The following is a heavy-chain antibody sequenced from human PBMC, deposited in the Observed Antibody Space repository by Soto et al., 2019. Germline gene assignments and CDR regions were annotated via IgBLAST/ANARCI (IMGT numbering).Heavy chain of an antibody. J-gene: IGHJ4*02. CDR3: GRELDSGDRLFDY. Sequence: PSETLSLTCTVSGGSITTYYWSWIRQPPGKGLEWIGYISYSGSTNYNPSLKSRVTISVDTSRNEFSLKMSSVTAADTAVYYCGRELDSGDRLFDYWGQGILVTVSS. CDR2: ISYSGST. V-gene: IGHV4-59*01. D-gene: IGHD4-17*01. CDR1: GGSITTYY.